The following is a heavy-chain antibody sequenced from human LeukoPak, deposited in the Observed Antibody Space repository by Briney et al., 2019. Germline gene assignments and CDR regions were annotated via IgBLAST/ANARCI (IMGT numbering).Heavy chain of an antibody. CDR2: ISWNSGSI. D-gene: IGHD3-22*01. J-gene: IGHJ5*02. CDR3: AKGKRDYYDSSGPRYNWFDP. V-gene: IGHV3-9*01. CDR1: GFTFDDYA. Sequence: GRSLRLSCAASGFTFDDYAMHWVRQAPGKGPEWVSGISWNSGSIGYADSVKGRFTISRDNAKNSLYLQMNSLRAEDTALYYCAKGKRDYYDSSGPRYNWFDPWGQGTLVTVSS.